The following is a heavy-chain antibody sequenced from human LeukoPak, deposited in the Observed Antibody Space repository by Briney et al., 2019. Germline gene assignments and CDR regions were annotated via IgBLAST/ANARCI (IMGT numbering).Heavy chain of an antibody. Sequence: PLETLSLTCTVSGGSISSGSYYWSWIRQPAGKGLEWIGRIYTSGSTNYNPSLKSRVTISVDTSKNQFSLKLSSVTAADTAVYYCARVSGSSGYWGQGTLVTVSS. D-gene: IGHD1-26*01. J-gene: IGHJ4*02. CDR2: IYTSGST. CDR1: GGSISSGSYY. V-gene: IGHV4-61*02. CDR3: ARVSGSSGY.